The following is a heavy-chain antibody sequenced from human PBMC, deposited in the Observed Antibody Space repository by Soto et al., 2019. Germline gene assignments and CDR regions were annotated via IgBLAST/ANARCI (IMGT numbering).Heavy chain of an antibody. CDR1: GYTFTSYG. Sequence: QVQLVQSGAEVKKPGASVKVSCKASGYTFTSYGISWVRQAPGQGLEWMGWISAYNGNTNYAQKLQGRVTMTTDTSTSTAYIELRSLRSDDTAVYYCARDHLAGLYSSGWYLDYWGQGTLVTVSS. D-gene: IGHD6-19*01. CDR2: ISAYNGNT. CDR3: ARDHLAGLYSSGWYLDY. V-gene: IGHV1-18*01. J-gene: IGHJ4*02.